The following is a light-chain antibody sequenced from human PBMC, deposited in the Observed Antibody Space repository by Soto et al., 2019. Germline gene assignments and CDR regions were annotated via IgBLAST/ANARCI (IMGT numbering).Light chain of an antibody. J-gene: IGLJ2*01. CDR2: EVS. V-gene: IGLV2-14*01. CDR3: SSYTSSSTLV. CDR1: SSDVGGYNY. Sequence: QSVLTQPASVSGSPGQSITISCTGTSSDVGGYNYVSWYQQHPGKAPKLMIYEVSNRPSGVSNRFSGSKSGNTAPLTISGLQAEDEADYHCSSYTSSSTLVFGGGTKLTVL.